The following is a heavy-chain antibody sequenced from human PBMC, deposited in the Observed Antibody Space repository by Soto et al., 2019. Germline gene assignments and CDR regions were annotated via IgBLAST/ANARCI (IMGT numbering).Heavy chain of an antibody. D-gene: IGHD3-3*01. Sequence: QVQLVQSGAEVKKPGASVKVSCKASGYTFTSYAVHWVRQAPGQRLEWMGWINAGNGNTKYSQKFQGRVTITRDTSASTAYMELSSLRSEDTAVYYCARDGPPDFWWANYYGMDVWGQGTTVTVSS. CDR1: GYTFTSYA. V-gene: IGHV1-3*01. CDR2: INAGNGNT. CDR3: ARDGPPDFWWANYYGMDV. J-gene: IGHJ6*02.